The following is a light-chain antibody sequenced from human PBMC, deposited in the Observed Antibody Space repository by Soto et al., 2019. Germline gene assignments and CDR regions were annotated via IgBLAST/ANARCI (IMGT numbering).Light chain of an antibody. Sequence: QSVLTQPASVSGSPGQSITISFTGTSSDFGNYKYVSWYQQHPGKAPKLMIYEVSNRPSGVSNRFSGSKSGNTASLTISGLQAEDETDYYCFSYTSSATYVLGTATKVTV. CDR1: SSDFGNYKY. CDR2: EVS. V-gene: IGLV2-14*01. J-gene: IGLJ1*01. CDR3: FSYTSSATYV.